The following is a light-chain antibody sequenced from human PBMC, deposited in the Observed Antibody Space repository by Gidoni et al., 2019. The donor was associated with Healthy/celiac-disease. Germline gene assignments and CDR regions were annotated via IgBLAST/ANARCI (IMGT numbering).Light chain of an antibody. CDR1: PSVSSSY. Sequence: IVFTQCPGTLSLPPGERATLSRRASPSVSSSYLAWYQQKPGQAPRLLIYGASSRATGIPDRCSGSGSGTDFTLTISRLEPEDFAVYYCQQYGSSPLTFGGGTKVEIK. CDR2: GAS. V-gene: IGKV3-20*01. CDR3: QQYGSSPLT. J-gene: IGKJ4*01.